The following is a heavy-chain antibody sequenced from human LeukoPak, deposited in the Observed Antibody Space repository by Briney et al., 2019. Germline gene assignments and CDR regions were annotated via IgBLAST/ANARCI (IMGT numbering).Heavy chain of an antibody. J-gene: IGHJ5*02. CDR1: GGSISSSNW. CDR3: ARVTLIVVVAWFDP. D-gene: IGHD2-2*01. Sequence: PSETLSLTCAVSGGSISSSNWWSWVRQPPGKGLEWIGEIYHSGSTNYNPSLKSRVTISVDKSKNQFSLKLNSVTAADTAVYYCARVTLIVVVAWFDPWGQGTLVIASS. CDR2: IYHSGST. V-gene: IGHV4-4*02.